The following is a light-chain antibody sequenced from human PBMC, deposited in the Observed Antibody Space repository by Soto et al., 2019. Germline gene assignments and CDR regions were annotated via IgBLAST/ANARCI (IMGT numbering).Light chain of an antibody. V-gene: IGKV3-20*01. Sequence: EIVLTQSPGTLSLSPGERATLSCRASQSVSNNYLAWYQQKPGQAPRLLIYGASNRATGIPDRFSGGGSGTDFTLTISRLEPEDFAVYYCQQYGSSGTFGQGTKVEIK. J-gene: IGKJ1*01. CDR1: QSVSNNY. CDR3: QQYGSSGT. CDR2: GAS.